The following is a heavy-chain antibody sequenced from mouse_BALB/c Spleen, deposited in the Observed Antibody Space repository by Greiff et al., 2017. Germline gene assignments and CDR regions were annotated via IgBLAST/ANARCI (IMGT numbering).Heavy chain of an antibody. CDR1: GFTFSDYY. V-gene: IGHV5-4*02. J-gene: IGHJ2*01. Sequence: EVKVVESGGGLVKPGGSLKLSCAASGFTFSDYYMYWVRQTPEKRLEWVATISDGGSYTYYPDSVKGRFTISRDNAKNNLYLQMSSLKSEDTAMYYCARDNYGSSGGFDYWGQGTTLTVSS. D-gene: IGHD1-1*01. CDR2: ISDGGSYT. CDR3: ARDNYGSSGGFDY.